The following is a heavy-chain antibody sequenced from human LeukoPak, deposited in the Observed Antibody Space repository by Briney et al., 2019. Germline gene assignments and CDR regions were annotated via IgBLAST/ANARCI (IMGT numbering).Heavy chain of an antibody. D-gene: IGHD1-26*01. CDR3: ARDKIVGATTGSYFNL. V-gene: IGHV3-7*01. J-gene: IGHJ2*01. Sequence: GSLRLSCAASGFTFTTYWMSCVRQAPGKGLEWVANINQDESEKYYVDSMKGRFTISRDNAKNSLYLQMNSLRAEDTAVYYCARDKIVGATTGSYFNLWGRGTLVTVSS. CDR2: INQDESEK. CDR1: GFTFTTYW.